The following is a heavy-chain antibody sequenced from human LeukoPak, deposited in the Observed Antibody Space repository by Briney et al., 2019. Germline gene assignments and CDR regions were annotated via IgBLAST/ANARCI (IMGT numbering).Heavy chain of an antibody. CDR2: ISSSSSYI. J-gene: IGHJ4*02. Sequence: PGRSLRLSCAASGFTFSSYQMNWVRQAPGKGLEWVSFISSSSSYIYYADSVKGRFTISRDNAKNSLYLQMNSLRAEDTAVYYCARDKNGDQSYFDSWGQGTLVTVSS. CDR1: GFTFSSYQ. V-gene: IGHV3-21*01. D-gene: IGHD4-17*01. CDR3: ARDKNGDQSYFDS.